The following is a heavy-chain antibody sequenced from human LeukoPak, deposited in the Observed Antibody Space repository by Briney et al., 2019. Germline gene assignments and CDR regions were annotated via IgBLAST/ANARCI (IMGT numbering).Heavy chain of an antibody. Sequence: PSETLSLTCTVSGDSLNTYYWTWIRQTPGKGLEWIGFVAYSGSSNYNPSLKSRVSISIDTSKNQFSLALTSVTPADTAVYYCARVVRGVVTSNWFDPWGQGTLVTVFS. CDR3: ARVVRGVVTSNWFDP. CDR2: VAYSGSS. J-gene: IGHJ5*02. CDR1: GDSLNTYY. D-gene: IGHD2-21*02. V-gene: IGHV4-59*01.